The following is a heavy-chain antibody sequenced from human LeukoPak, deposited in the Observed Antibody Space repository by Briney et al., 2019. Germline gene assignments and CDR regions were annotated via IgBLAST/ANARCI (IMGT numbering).Heavy chain of an antibody. D-gene: IGHD3-3*01. CDR2: IYYSGST. J-gene: IGHJ3*02. CDR3: AREGSGTIFGNAFDI. V-gene: IGHV4-31*03. CDR1: GGSISSGGYY. Sequence: SETLSLTCTVSGGSISSGGYYWSWIRQHPGKGLEWIGYIYYSGSTYYNPSLKSRVTISVDTSKNQFSLKLSSVTAADTAVYYCAREGSGTIFGNAFDIWGQGTMVTVSS.